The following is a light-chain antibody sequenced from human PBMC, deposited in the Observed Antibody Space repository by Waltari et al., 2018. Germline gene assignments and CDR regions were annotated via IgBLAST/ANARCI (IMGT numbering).Light chain of an antibody. J-gene: IGLJ2*01. V-gene: IGLV4-69*01. Sequence: QLVLTQSPSASASLGASVKLTCTLSSGHSSYAIAWHQQQPEKGPRYLMKLNSDGSHSKEDGIPDRFSGSSSGAERSLTISSLQSEDEADYYCQTWGTGIVVFGGGTKLTVL. CDR2: LNSDGSH. CDR3: QTWGTGIVV. CDR1: SGHSSYA.